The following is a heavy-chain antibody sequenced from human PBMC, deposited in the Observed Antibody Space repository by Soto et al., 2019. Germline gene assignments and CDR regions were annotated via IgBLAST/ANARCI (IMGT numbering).Heavy chain of an antibody. D-gene: IGHD6-13*01. CDR1: GFTFGDYA. V-gene: IGHV3-49*03. CDR3: SVPYSSSWFYYGMDV. CDR2: IRSKAYGGTT. J-gene: IGHJ6*02. Sequence: GGSLRLSCTASGFTFGDYAMSWFRQAPGKGLEWVGFIRSKAYGGTTEYAASVKGRFTISRDDSKSIAYLQMNSLKTEDTAVYYCSVPYSSSWFYYGMDVWGQGTTVTVSS.